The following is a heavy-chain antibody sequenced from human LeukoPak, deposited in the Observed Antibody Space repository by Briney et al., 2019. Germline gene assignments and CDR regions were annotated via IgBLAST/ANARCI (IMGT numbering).Heavy chain of an antibody. Sequence: GESLRLSCAASEFTFTTYSMAWVRQAPGKGLEWVSGINWNGGSTGYADSVKGRFTISRDNAKNSLYLQMNSLRAEDTALYYCARDRGMWIQLVDYWGQGTLVTVSS. CDR2: INWNGGST. V-gene: IGHV3-20*04. J-gene: IGHJ4*02. CDR1: EFTFTTYS. D-gene: IGHD5-18*01. CDR3: ARDRGMWIQLVDY.